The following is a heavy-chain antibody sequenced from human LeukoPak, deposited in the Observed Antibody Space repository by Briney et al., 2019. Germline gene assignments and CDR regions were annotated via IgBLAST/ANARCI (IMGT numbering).Heavy chain of an antibody. D-gene: IGHD2-15*01. J-gene: IGHJ1*01. CDR3: ARGGGYCSGGSCNPEYFQH. CDR2: MNPNSGNT. V-gene: IGHV1-8*03. Sequence: ASVKVSCKASGYTFTSYDINWVRQATGQGLEWMGWMNPNSGNTAYAQKFQGRVTITRNTSISTAYMELSSLRSEDTAVYYCARGGGYCSGGSCNPEYFQHWGQGTLVTVSS. CDR1: GYTFTSYD.